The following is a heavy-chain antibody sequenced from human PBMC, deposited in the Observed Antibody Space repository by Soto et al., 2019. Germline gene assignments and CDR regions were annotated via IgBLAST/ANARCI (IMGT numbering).Heavy chain of an antibody. Sequence: SQTLSITCAISEDSVSSNSPAWKLIRQSPSKGLEWLGRTYYRSKWYNDYAVSVKSRITINPDTSKNQQSLQLNSVTPENTDKYSCASVSTCRYWSEGTLDSVSS. CDR3: ASVSTCRY. D-gene: IGHD6-13*01. V-gene: IGHV6-1*01. J-gene: IGHJ4*02. CDR2: TYYRSKWYN. CDR1: EDSVSSNSPA.